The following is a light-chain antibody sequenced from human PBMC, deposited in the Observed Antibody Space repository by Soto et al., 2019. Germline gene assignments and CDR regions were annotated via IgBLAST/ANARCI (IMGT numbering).Light chain of an antibody. CDR1: QSVSSSY. CDR3: QPYGSSPYT. Sequence: EIVLAQSPGTLSLSPGERATLSCRASQSVSSSYLAWYQQKPGQAPRLRIYGEYSRATGIPDRFSGSGSGTDFTLTNTRLEPENHAEYYQQPYGSSPYTLGPDTKTEIK. J-gene: IGKJ2*01. V-gene: IGKV3-20*01. CDR2: GEY.